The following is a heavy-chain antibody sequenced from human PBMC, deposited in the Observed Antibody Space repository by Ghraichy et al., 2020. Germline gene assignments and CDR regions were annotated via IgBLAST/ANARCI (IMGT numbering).Heavy chain of an antibody. J-gene: IGHJ3*02. D-gene: IGHD3-3*01. CDR3: AKGSYYDFWSGSRAFDI. Sequence: GGSLRLSCAASGFTFSSYGMHWVRQAPGKGLEWVAFIRYDGSNKYYADSVKGRFTISRDNSKNTLYLQMNSLRAEYSAVYYCAKGSYYDFWSGSRAFDIWGQGTMVTVSS. V-gene: IGHV3-30*02. CDR1: GFTFSSYG. CDR2: IRYDGSNK.